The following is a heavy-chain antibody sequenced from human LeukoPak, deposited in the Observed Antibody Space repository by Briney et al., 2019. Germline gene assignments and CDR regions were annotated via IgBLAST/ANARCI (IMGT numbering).Heavy chain of an antibody. CDR3: ARWSGGSCYDI. D-gene: IGHD2-15*01. Sequence: ASVKVSCKASGYTFTSYYMHWVRQAPGQGLEWMGKINPSGGSTTYAQKFQGRVTMTGDMSTSTVYMELSSLRSEDTAVYYCARWSGGSCYDIWGQGTMVTVSS. CDR2: INPSGGST. V-gene: IGHV1-46*01. J-gene: IGHJ3*02. CDR1: GYTFTSYY.